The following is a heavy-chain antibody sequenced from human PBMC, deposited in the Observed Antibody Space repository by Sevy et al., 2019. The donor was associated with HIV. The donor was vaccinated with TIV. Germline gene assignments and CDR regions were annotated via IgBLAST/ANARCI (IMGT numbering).Heavy chain of an antibody. Sequence: GGSLRLSCAASEFTFSKYSMSWVRQPPGKGLEWVSTLSFGCGEINYADSVKGRFTISRDNSKSSVYLQMNNLRPEDTAVYYCAGEGCTKPHDCWGQGTLVTVSS. V-gene: IGHV3-23*01. J-gene: IGHJ4*02. CDR1: EFTFSKYS. CDR2: LSFGCGEI. D-gene: IGHD2-8*01. CDR3: AGEGCTKPHDC.